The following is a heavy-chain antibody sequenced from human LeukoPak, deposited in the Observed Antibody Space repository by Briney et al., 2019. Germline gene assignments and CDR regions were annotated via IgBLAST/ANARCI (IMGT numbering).Heavy chain of an antibody. J-gene: IGHJ4*02. D-gene: IGHD2-21*01. CDR1: GGTFSSYA. V-gene: IGHV1-69*13. CDR2: IIPIFGTA. Sequence: ASVKVSCKASGGTFSSYAISWVRQAPGQGLEWMGGIIPIFGTANYAQKFQGRVTITADESTSTAYMELSSLRSEDTAVYYCARPSYCGGDCWYYSDYWGQGTLVTVSP. CDR3: ARPSYCGGDCWYYSDY.